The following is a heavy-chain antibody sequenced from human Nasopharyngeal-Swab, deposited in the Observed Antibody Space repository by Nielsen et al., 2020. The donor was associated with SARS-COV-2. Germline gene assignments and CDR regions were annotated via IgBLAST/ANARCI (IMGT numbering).Heavy chain of an antibody. CDR2: IYYSGST. Sequence: SETLSLTCTVSGGSISSSSYYWGWIRQPPGRGLEWIGSIYYSGSTYYNPSLKSRVTISVDTSKNQFSLKLSSVTAADTAVYYCARHPKGGSGWYRGLVYWGQGTLVTVSS. CDR3: ARHPKGGSGWYRGLVY. V-gene: IGHV4-39*01. CDR1: GGSISSSSYY. J-gene: IGHJ4*02. D-gene: IGHD6-19*01.